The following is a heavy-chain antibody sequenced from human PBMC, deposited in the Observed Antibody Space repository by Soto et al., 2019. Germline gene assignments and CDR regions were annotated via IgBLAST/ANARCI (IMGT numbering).Heavy chain of an antibody. Sequence: GASVKVSCKASGYTFTRYYMHWVRQAPGQGLEWMGRIIPNIGIANYAQKFQGRVTITADKSTSTAYMELSSLRSEDTAVYYCAGSYGDSGPRSDYWGQGPLVNVPQ. D-gene: IGHD4-17*01. CDR2: IIPNIGIA. J-gene: IGHJ4*02. CDR3: AGSYGDSGPRSDY. CDR1: GYTFTRYY. V-gene: IGHV1-69*02.